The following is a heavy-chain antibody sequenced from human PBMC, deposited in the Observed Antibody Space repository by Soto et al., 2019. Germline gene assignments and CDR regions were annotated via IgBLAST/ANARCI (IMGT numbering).Heavy chain of an antibody. CDR2: ISSSSSTI. CDR1: GFTFSSYS. D-gene: IGHD2-15*01. Sequence: GGSLRLSCAASGFTFSSYSMNWVRQAPGKGLEWVSYISSSSSTIYYADSVKGRFTISRDNAKNSLYLQMNSLRAEDTAVYYCARACSGGSCYSILGDAFDIWGQGTMVTVSS. V-gene: IGHV3-48*01. CDR3: ARACSGGSCYSILGDAFDI. J-gene: IGHJ3*02.